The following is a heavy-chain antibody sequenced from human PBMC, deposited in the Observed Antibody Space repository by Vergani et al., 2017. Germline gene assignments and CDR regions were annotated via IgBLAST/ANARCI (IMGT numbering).Heavy chain of an antibody. J-gene: IGHJ4*02. CDR1: GFTFSSYG. CDR2: ISYDGSNK. V-gene: IGHV3-30*03. CDR3: SSVVKGGCGY. D-gene: IGHD3-22*01. Sequence: QVQLVESGGGVVQPGRSLRLSCAASGFTFSSYGMHWVRQAPGKGLEWVAVISYDGSNKYYADSVKGRFTISRDNSKNTLYLQMNSLRAEDTAVYYCSSVVKGGCGYWGQGTLVTGSS.